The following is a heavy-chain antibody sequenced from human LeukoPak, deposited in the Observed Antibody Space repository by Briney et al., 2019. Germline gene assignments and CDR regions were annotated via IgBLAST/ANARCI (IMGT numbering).Heavy chain of an antibody. CDR3: ASREGGLRGFGY. J-gene: IGHJ4*02. CDR1: GYTFTSYY. D-gene: IGHD3-16*01. CDR2: INPSGGST. Sequence: ASVKVSCKASGYTFTSYYMHWVRQAPGQGLEWMGIINPSGGSTSYAQKFQGRVTMTRDTSTSTVYMELSSLRSEDTAVYYCASREGGLRGFGYWGQGTLVTVSS. V-gene: IGHV1-46*01.